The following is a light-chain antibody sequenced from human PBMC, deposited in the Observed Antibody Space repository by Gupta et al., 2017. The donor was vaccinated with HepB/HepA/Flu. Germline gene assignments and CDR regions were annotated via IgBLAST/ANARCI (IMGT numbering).Light chain of an antibody. CDR1: TGAVTSGHY. V-gene: IGLV7-46*01. CDR2: DTI. J-gene: IGLJ3*02. Sequence: QAVVTQEPSLTVSPGGTVTLTCGSSTGAVTSGHYPYWFQQKPGQAPRTLIYDTINKHTWTPARFSGYRLGGKAALTLAAAQSEDEDEYCCMLAHSGGWVFGGGTKLTVL. CDR3: MLAHSGGWV.